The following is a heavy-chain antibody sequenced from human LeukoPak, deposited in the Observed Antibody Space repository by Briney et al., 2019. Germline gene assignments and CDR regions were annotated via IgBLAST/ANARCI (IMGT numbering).Heavy chain of an antibody. Sequence: SETLSLTCTVSGGSISSYYWSWIRQPAGKGLEWIGRIYNSGSTNYNTNYNPSLTSRVTMSVDTSKNQFSLKLNSVSAADAAVYFCARAIWYGSGTTAFDYWGQGTLVTVSP. J-gene: IGHJ4*02. V-gene: IGHV4-4*07. CDR2: IYNSGST. D-gene: IGHD3-10*01. CDR1: GGSISSYY. CDR3: ARAIWYGSGTTAFDY.